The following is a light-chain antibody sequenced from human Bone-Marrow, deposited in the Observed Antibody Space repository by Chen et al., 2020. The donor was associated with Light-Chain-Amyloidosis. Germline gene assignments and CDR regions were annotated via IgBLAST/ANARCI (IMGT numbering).Light chain of an antibody. CDR1: SRSIATNY. V-gene: IGLV6-57*01. Sequence: NFMLTQPHSVSESPGKTVIISCTRSSRSIATNYVQWYQQRPGSSPTTMIYEDDQRPSGVPHRFSGSIDRSSNSASLTISGLKTEDEADYYCQSYQGSSQGVFGGGTKLTVL. CDR2: EDD. J-gene: IGLJ3*02. CDR3: QSYQGSSQGV.